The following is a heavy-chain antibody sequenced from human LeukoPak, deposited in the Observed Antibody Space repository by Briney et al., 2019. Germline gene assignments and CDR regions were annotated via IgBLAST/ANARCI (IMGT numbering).Heavy chain of an antibody. V-gene: IGHV3-23*01. CDR1: GFTFSSYA. CDR2: ISGSGGST. J-gene: IGHJ4*02. D-gene: IGHD3-16*01. Sequence: GGSLRLSCAASGFTFSSYAMSWVRQAPGKGLEWVSAISGSGGSTYYADSVKGRFTISRDNSKNTLYLQMNSLRAEDTAVYYCAKVSLHDYVWRSLSDFDYWGQGTLVTVSS. CDR3: AKVSLHDYVWRSLSDFDY.